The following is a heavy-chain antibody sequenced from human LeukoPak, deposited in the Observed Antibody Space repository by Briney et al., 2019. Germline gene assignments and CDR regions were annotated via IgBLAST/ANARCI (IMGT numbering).Heavy chain of an antibody. Sequence: GSLRLSCAASGFTFSSYWMSWIRQPPGKGLEWIGEINHSGSTNYNPSLKSRVTISVDTSKNQFSLKLSSVTAADTAVYYCARGRRYCSGGSCYFWFDPWGQGTLVTVSS. V-gene: IGHV4-34*01. J-gene: IGHJ5*02. D-gene: IGHD2-15*01. CDR1: GFTFSSYW. CDR3: ARGRRYCSGGSCYFWFDP. CDR2: INHSGST.